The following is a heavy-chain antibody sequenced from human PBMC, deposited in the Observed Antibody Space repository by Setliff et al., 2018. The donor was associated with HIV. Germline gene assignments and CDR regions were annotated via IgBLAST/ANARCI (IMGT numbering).Heavy chain of an antibody. CDR1: GGSISSYY. V-gene: IGHV4-39*01. CDR3: ARRKGYCSGPSCLEFSWFDP. Sequence: SETLSLTCTVSGGSISSYYWGWICQPPGKGLEWIGIIYYSGSTYYNPSLKSRATISVDTSKNQFSLKLSSVTAADTAVYYCARRKGYCSGPSCLEFSWFDPWGQGTLVTVSS. J-gene: IGHJ5*02. D-gene: IGHD2-2*01. CDR2: IYYSGST.